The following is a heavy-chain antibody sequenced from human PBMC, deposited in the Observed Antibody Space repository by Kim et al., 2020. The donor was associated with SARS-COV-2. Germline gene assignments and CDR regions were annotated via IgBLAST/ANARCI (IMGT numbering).Heavy chain of an antibody. CDR3: ARDGSGWFNFDY. V-gene: IGHV6-1*01. Sequence: DYAVSVKSRITINPDTSKNQFSLQLNSVTPEDTAVYYCARDGSGWFNFDYWGQGTLVTVSS. D-gene: IGHD6-19*01. J-gene: IGHJ4*02.